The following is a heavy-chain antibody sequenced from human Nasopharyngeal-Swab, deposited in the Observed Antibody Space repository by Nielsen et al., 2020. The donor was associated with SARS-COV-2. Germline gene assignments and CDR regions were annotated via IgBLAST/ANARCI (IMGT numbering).Heavy chain of an antibody. CDR2: IYYGST. CDR3: ARRRTQWAPFDL. D-gene: IGHD6-19*01. J-gene: IGHJ4*02. CDR1: GASFSRDY. V-gene: IGHV4-59*01. Sequence: SETLSLTCTVSGASFSRDYWSWIRLPPGKRLESIGYIYYGSTSYNPSLQSRVTMSVDTSKNQLSLTLTSVTTDDTATYYCARRRTQWAPFDLWGQGTLVTVSS.